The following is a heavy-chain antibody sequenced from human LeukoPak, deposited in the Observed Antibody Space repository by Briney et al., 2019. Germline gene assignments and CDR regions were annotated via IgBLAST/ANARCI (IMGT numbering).Heavy chain of an antibody. D-gene: IGHD4-17*01. CDR3: ASEDYGDYVTY. Sequence: PSETLSLTCTVSGGSISSGDYYWRWIRQPPGKGLEWIGYIYYSGSTYYNPSLKSRVTISVDTSKNQFSLKLSSVTAADTAVYYCASEDYGDYVTYWGQGTLVTVSS. CDR2: IYYSGST. CDR1: GGSISSGDYY. J-gene: IGHJ4*02. V-gene: IGHV4-30-4*01.